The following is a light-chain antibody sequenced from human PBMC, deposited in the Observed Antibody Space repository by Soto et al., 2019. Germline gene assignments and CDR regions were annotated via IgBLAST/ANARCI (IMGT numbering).Light chain of an antibody. J-gene: IGLJ1*01. CDR1: ISDVGSYNL. CDR2: EGT. Sequence: QSALTQPSSVSASPGQSITIPCTGTISDVGSYNLVSWFQQHPGKVPKLLIYEGTKRPSGLSDRFSGSKSGTTASLTISGLQAEDEAHYYCYSYAGENLYVFGTGTKVTVL. V-gene: IGLV2-23*01. CDR3: YSYAGENLYV.